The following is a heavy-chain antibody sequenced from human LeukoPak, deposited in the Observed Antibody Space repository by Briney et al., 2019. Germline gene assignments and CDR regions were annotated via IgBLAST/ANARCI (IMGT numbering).Heavy chain of an antibody. CDR1: GSSGTTNY. V-gene: IGHV3-66*01. CDR3: AMDSSWLPLKFDY. CDR2: LYSGGTT. Sequence: GGSLRLSCATSGSSGTTNYMSWVRQAPGKGLEWVSVLYSGGTTYYADSVKGRFTISRDNSKNTLYLQMNSLRAEDTAVYYCAMDSSWLPLKFDYWGQGTLVTVST. J-gene: IGHJ4*02. D-gene: IGHD5-24*01.